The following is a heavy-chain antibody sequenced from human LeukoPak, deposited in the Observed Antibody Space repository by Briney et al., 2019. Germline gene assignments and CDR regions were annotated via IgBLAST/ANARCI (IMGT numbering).Heavy chain of an antibody. CDR3: ARDIRFGEFPWDYYYYGMDD. Sequence: PGGSLRLSCAACGLTFSDYYMSWMRQAPGKGLEWVSYMSSSGSTIYYADSVKGRFTISRDNAKNSLYLQMNSLRAEGTAVYYCARDIRFGEFPWDYYYYGMDDWGQGTTVTVSS. D-gene: IGHD3-10*01. J-gene: IGHJ6*02. V-gene: IGHV3-11*01. CDR1: GLTFSDYY. CDR2: MSSSGSTI.